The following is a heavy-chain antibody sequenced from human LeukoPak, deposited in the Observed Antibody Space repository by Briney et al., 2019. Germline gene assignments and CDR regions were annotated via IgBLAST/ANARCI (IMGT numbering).Heavy chain of an antibody. Sequence: SETLSLTCTVSGGSISSYYWSWIRQPPGKGLEWIGYIYYSGSTNYNPSLKSRVTISVDTSKNQFSLRLSSVTAADTAVYYCARARGSPPYYYYGMDVWGQGTTVSVSS. J-gene: IGHJ6*02. CDR2: IYYSGST. CDR1: GGSISSYY. V-gene: IGHV4-59*01. D-gene: IGHD3-10*01. CDR3: ARARGSPPYYYYGMDV.